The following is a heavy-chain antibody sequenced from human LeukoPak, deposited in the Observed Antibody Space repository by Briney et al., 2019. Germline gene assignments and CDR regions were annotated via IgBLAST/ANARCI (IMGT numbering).Heavy chain of an antibody. CDR3: ARVLVTAYGNWFDP. V-gene: IGHV3-66*01. CDR2: IYSGGST. CDR1: GFTVSSIY. J-gene: IGHJ5*02. Sequence: GGSLRLSCAASGFTVSSIYMSWVRQAPGKGLEWVSVIYSGGSTYYADSVKGRFTISRDNSKNTLYLQMNSLRAEDTAVYYCARVLVTAYGNWFDPWGQGTLVTVSS. D-gene: IGHD2-21*02.